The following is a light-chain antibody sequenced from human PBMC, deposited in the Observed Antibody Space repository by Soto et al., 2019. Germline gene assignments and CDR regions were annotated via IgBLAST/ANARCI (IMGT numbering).Light chain of an antibody. CDR1: QSVGSD. Sequence: EIVMTQSPATLSVSPGERATLSCRASQSVGSDLAWYQQKPCQAPRLVIYDIFTRATSVPTRISGSGSGTQFTRTISSLQAEDFAVYYCQQYNSWPLTFGGGTKVEIK. V-gene: IGKV3D-15*01. J-gene: IGKJ4*01. CDR3: QQYNSWPLT. CDR2: DIF.